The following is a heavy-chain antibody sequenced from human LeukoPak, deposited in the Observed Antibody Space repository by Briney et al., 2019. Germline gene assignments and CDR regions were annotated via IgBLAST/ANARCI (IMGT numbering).Heavy chain of an antibody. Sequence: GGSLRLSCAASGFTVSSNYMSWVRQAPGKGLEWVSSITSSSSYIYYADSVKGRFTISRDNAKNSLYLPMNSLRAEDTAVYYCARDWHSSSYDYWGQGTLVTVSS. CDR3: ARDWHSSSYDY. J-gene: IGHJ4*02. D-gene: IGHD6-13*01. CDR1: GFTVSSNY. V-gene: IGHV3-21*01. CDR2: ITSSSSYI.